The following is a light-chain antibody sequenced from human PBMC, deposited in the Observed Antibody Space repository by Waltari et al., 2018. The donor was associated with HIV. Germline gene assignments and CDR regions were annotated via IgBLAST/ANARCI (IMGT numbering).Light chain of an antibody. J-gene: IGKJ1*01. CDR1: QSISSW. CDR3: QQYNSYSCT. CDR2: KAS. Sequence: DIQMTQSPSTLSASVGDIVTIPFRASQSISSWLAWYQQKPGKAPKLLIYKASSLESGVPSRFSGSGSGTEFTLTISSLQPDDFATYYCQQYNSYSCTFGQGTKVEIK. V-gene: IGKV1-5*03.